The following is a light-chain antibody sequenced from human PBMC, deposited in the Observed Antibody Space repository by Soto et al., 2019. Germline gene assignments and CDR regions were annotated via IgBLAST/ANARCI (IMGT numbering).Light chain of an antibody. J-gene: IGKJ4*01. CDR2: AAS. CDR3: QQYDNLPLT. V-gene: IGKV1-33*01. CDR1: QDIGTW. Sequence: DIQMTQSPSSLSASVGDTVTITCRASQDIGTWLAWYQQKPGKAPKLLIYAASTLQSEVPSRFSGSGYGTDFTFTISSLQPEDIATYYCQQYDNLPLTFGGGTKVDIK.